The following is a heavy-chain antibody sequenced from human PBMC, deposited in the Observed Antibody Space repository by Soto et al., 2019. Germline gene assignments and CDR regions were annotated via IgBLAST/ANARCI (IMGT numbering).Heavy chain of an antibody. J-gene: IGHJ4*02. V-gene: IGHV1-69*05. CDR2: IIPIFGTA. CDR3: ASHDYGGNPLSRLRDY. D-gene: IGHD4-17*01. CDR1: GGTFSSYA. Sequence: QVQLVQSGAEVKKPGSSVKVSCKASGGTFSSYAISWVRQAPGQGLEWMGGIIPIFGTANYAQKFQGRVTITXXEXTXXAYMERSSLRSEDTAVYYCASHDYGGNPLSRLRDYWGQGTLVTVSS.